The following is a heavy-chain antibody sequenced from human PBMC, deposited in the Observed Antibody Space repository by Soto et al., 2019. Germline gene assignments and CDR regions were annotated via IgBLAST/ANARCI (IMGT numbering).Heavy chain of an antibody. Sequence: ASVKVSRKASGYTFTSYDIYCVRQATGQGLEWMGWMNPNTGNSGYAQKFQGRVTMTSDTSISTAHMELSSLRSEDTAVYYCARRAETNGWNGFGADKYYFDFWGQGTLVTVSS. V-gene: IGHV1-8*01. CDR2: MNPNTGNS. CDR1: GYTFTSYD. J-gene: IGHJ4*02. CDR3: ARRAETNGWNGFGADKYYFDF. D-gene: IGHD1-1*01.